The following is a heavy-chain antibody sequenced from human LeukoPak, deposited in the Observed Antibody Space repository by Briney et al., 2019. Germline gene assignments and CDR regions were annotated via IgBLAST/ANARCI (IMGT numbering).Heavy chain of an antibody. CDR2: IKLDGSDK. CDR3: ARDRGWQSFDY. CDR1: GFTFSTYW. V-gene: IGHV3-7*01. Sequence: AGGSLRLSCAASGFTFSTYWMTWVRQFPGEGLERVANIKLDGSDKYYVDSVKGRFTISRDNAKNSLYLQMNSLRAEDTAVYYCARDRGWQSFDYWGQGTLVTVSS. J-gene: IGHJ4*02. D-gene: IGHD6-19*01.